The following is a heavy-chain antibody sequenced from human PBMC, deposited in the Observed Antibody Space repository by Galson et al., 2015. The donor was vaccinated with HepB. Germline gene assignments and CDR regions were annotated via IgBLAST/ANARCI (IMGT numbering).Heavy chain of an antibody. V-gene: IGHV3-15*07. CDR3: TTTADYGDYVGNFDY. CDR2: IKSKTDGGTT. CDR1: GFTFSNAW. D-gene: IGHD4-17*01. Sequence: SLRLSCAASGFTFSNAWMYWVRQAPGKGLEWVGRIKSKTDGGTTDYAAPVKGRFTISRDDSKNTLYLQMNSLKTEDTAVYYCTTTADYGDYVGNFDYWGQGTLVTVSS. J-gene: IGHJ4*02.